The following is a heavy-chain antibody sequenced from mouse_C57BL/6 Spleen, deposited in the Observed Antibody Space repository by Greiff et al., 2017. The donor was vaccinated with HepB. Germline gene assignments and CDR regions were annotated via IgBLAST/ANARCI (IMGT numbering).Heavy chain of an antibody. Sequence: EVQGVESGSVLVKPGASVKMSCKASGYTFTDYYMNWVKQSHGKSLEWIGVINPYNGGTSYNQKFKGKATLTVDKSSSTAYMELNSLTSEDSAVYYCARGGTVVATDYWGQGTTLTVSS. J-gene: IGHJ2*01. CDR3: ARGGTVVATDY. V-gene: IGHV1-19*01. D-gene: IGHD1-1*01. CDR2: INPYNGGT. CDR1: GYTFTDYY.